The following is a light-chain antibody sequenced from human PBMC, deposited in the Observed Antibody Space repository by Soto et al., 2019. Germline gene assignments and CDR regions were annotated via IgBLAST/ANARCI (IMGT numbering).Light chain of an antibody. CDR3: NSYTSSSTQYV. CDR1: SSDVGGYNY. J-gene: IGLJ1*01. Sequence: QSVLTQPASVSGSPGQSITISCTGTSSDVGGYNYVSWYQQHPVKAPKLIIYDVSSRPSGVSTRFSGSKSGNTASLTISGLQAEDEAEYYCNSYTSSSTQYVFGTGTKVTVL. V-gene: IGLV2-14*01. CDR2: DVS.